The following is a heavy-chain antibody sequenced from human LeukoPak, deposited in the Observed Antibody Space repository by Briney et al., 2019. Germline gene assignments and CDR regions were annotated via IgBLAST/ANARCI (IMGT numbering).Heavy chain of an antibody. Sequence: SETLSLTCAVYGGSFSGYYWSWIRQPPGKGLEWIGEINHSGSTNYNPSLKSRVTISVDTPKNQFSLKLSSVTAADTAVYYCARGCPYYYDSSGYYYFDYWGQGTLVTVSS. V-gene: IGHV4-34*01. D-gene: IGHD3-22*01. CDR3: ARGCPYYYDSSGYYYFDY. CDR1: GGSFSGYY. CDR2: INHSGST. J-gene: IGHJ4*02.